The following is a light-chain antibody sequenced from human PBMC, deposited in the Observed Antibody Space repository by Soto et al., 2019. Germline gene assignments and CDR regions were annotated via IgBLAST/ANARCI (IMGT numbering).Light chain of an antibody. CDR3: QQYVNLPLT. V-gene: IGKV1-33*01. CDR2: DAS. CDR1: QDISNY. J-gene: IGKJ4*01. Sequence: DIQMTQSPSSLSASVGDRVTITCQASQDISNYLNWYQQRPGKAPKLLIYDASNLEAGVPSRFSGSGSGTDFTFTISSLQPEDFATYYCQQYVNLPLTFGGGTKVEIK.